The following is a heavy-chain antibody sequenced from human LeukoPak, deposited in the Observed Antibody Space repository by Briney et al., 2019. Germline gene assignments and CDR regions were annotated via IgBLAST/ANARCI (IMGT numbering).Heavy chain of an antibody. CDR1: GYSINSGYY. J-gene: IGHJ4*02. D-gene: IGHD2-2*01. V-gene: IGHV4-38-2*01. CDR3: ARGSCSSTSCPFDY. CDR2: IFHSGST. Sequence: SETLSLTCAVPGYSINSGYYWGWIRPPPGKGLEWIGSIFHSGSTYYNPSLKSRVTISVDTSKNQFSLKLSSVTAADTAVYYCARGSCSSTSCPFDYWGQGTLVTVSS.